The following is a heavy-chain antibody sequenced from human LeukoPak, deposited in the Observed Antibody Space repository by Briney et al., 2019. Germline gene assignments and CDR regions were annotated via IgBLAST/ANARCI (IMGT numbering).Heavy chain of an antibody. Sequence: HPGRSLRLSCAASGFTFSNYAMHWVRQAPGKGLEWVTFIRYDGSNKYYADSVKGRFTISRDNSKNTLYLQMNSLRAEDTAVYYCAKGRYYNILTGYPRQYYFDYWGQGTLVTVSS. J-gene: IGHJ4*02. CDR3: AKGRYYNILTGYPRQYYFDY. CDR2: IRYDGSNK. V-gene: IGHV3-30*02. CDR1: GFTFSNYA. D-gene: IGHD3-9*01.